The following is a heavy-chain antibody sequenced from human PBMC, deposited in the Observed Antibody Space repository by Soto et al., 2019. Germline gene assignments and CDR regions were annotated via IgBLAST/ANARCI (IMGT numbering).Heavy chain of an antibody. V-gene: IGHV3-33*01. CDR3: ARDLSH. CDR2: IWYDGSNK. D-gene: IGHD3-3*02. J-gene: IGHJ4*02. CDR1: GFTFSSYG. Sequence: QVQLVESGGGVVQPGRSLRLSCAASGFTFSSYGMHWVRQAPGKGLERVAVIWYDGSNKYYADSVKGRFTISRDNSKHTPYLQMSSLRAEDTAVYYCARDLSHWGEGTLVNVSS.